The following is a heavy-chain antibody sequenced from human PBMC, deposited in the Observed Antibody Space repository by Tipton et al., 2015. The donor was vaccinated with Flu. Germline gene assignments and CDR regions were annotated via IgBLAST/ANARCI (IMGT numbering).Heavy chain of an antibody. J-gene: IGHJ4*02. V-gene: IGHV3-7*01. CDR2: IKQDGSKE. CDR1: GFTFSSYW. Sequence: LSLTCAASGFTFSSYWMSWVRQAPGKGLEWVANIKQDGSKENYVDSVRGRFTISRDNAKNSLYLQMNSLRVDDTAVYFCVKMPDFDYWGQGTLVTVSS. CDR3: VKMPDFDY. D-gene: IGHD1-14*01.